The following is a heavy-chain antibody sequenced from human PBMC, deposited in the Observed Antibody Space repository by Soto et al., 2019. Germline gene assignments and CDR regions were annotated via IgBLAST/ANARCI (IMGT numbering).Heavy chain of an antibody. V-gene: IGHV3-23*01. Sequence: GGSLRLSCAASGFTFSSFAMSWVRQAPGKGLEWVSGITGGDGSAYYADSVKGRFTTSRDNSKKTLCLQMNSLRAEDTAVYYCAKPYYYGPGNHYAPFDYWGQGTLVTVSS. CDR3: AKPYYYGPGNHYAPFDY. CDR1: GFTFSSFA. D-gene: IGHD3-10*01. J-gene: IGHJ4*02. CDR2: ITGGDGSA.